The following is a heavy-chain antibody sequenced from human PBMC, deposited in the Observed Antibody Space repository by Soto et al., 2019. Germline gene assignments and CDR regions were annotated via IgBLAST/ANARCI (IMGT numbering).Heavy chain of an antibody. D-gene: IGHD4-17*01. CDR2: ISSSVSYT. CDR3: AKASGRVTKRFDS. Sequence: QVQVVESGGGLVKPGGSLRLSCAASGFTFNDYYMTWIRQAPGKGLEWVSYISSSVSYTNYADSVKGRFTISRDNAKNSVYLQMNSLGAEDTAVYYCAKASGRVTKRFDSWGQGTLVTVSS. CDR1: GFTFNDYY. J-gene: IGHJ4*02. V-gene: IGHV3-11*06.